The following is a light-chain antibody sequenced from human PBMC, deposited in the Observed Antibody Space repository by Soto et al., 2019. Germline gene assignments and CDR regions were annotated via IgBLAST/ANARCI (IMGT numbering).Light chain of an antibody. CDR2: DAS. CDR3: QQYKSGYT. V-gene: IGKV1-5*01. CDR1: QTISGW. Sequence: DIQMTQSPSTLSASVGDRVTISCRASQTISGWLAWYQQRPGKAPKLLIYDASTLESGVPSRYSGSESETEYSLAISSLQPEASATYYCQQYKSGYTFGQGTKLEIK. J-gene: IGKJ2*01.